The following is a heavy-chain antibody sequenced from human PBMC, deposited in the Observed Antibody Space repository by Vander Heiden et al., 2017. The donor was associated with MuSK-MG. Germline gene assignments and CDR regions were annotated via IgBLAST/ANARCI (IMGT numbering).Heavy chain of an antibody. V-gene: IGHV3-23*01. CDR1: GFTFSSYA. CDR2: ISGSGGST. Sequence: EVQPLESGGGLVQPGGSLSLSCAASGFTFSSYAMGWVGQAPGKGLEWVSAISGSGGSTYYADSVKGRFTISRDNSKNTLYLQMNSLRAEDTAVYYCAKGGIAAAGYWGQGTLVTVSS. J-gene: IGHJ4*02. D-gene: IGHD6-13*01. CDR3: AKGGIAAAGY.